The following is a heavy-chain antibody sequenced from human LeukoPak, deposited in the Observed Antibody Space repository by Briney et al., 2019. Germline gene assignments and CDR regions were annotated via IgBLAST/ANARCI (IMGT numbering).Heavy chain of an antibody. J-gene: IGHJ4*02. CDR3: ARIQAYCGGDCYSGDY. CDR1: GYTFTGYY. V-gene: IGHV1-69*02. D-gene: IGHD2-21*02. CDR2: IIPILGIA. Sequence: GASVKVSCKASGYTFTGYYMHWVRQAPGQGLGWMGRIIPILGIANYAQKFQGRVTITADKSTSTAYMELSSLRSEDTAVYYCARIQAYCGGDCYSGDYWGQGTLVTVSS.